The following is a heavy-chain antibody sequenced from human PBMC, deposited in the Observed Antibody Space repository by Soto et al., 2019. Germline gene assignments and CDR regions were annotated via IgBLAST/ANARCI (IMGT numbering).Heavy chain of an antibody. Sequence: QVQLVQSGAEVKKPGSSVKVSCKASGGTFSSYTISWVRQAPGQGLEWMGRIIPILGIANYAQKFQGRVTITADKSTSTAYMELSRLRSEETAVYYCAREPASSRIAVGTGEFDHRGQGTLVTVSS. V-gene: IGHV1-69*08. D-gene: IGHD6-19*01. CDR1: GGTFSSYT. CDR3: AREPASSRIAVGTGEFDH. J-gene: IGHJ4*02. CDR2: IIPILGIA.